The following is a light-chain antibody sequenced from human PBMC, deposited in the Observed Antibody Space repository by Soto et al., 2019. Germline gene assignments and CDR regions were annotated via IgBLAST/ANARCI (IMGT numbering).Light chain of an antibody. CDR1: QGISTY. Sequence: DIQMTQAPSSLSESAGDRVTITCRASQGISTYLNLYQQKPGKAPKLLIYAASSLQSGVPSRFSSSGSETDFTLTISSLQPEDFATYSCQQSYNTTWTFGQGTKVDIK. CDR2: AAS. J-gene: IGKJ1*01. CDR3: QQSYNTTWT. V-gene: IGKV1-39*01.